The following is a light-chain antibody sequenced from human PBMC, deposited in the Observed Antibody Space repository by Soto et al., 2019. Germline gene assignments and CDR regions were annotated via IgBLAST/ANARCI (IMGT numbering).Light chain of an antibody. J-gene: IGKJ4*01. CDR2: GVS. CDR1: QSVRSH. CDR3: RQYSDWPLT. Sequence: IVHTQASSTPALSPGERDTPSCRASQSVRSHLAWFQQKPCKAPKLLMYGVSTWDTGMPDRFSGSGSGTEFTLIISSLQSGDFAIYYCRQYSDWPLTFGEGTKVDIK. V-gene: IGKV3D-15*01.